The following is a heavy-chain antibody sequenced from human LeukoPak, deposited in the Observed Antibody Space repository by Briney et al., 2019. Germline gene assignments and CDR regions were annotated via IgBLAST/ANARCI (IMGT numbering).Heavy chain of an antibody. CDR1: GYTFTSYD. J-gene: IGHJ3*02. Sequence: ASVKVSCKASGYTFTSYDINWVRQATGQGLEWMGWMNPNSGNTGYAQKFQGRVTVTRNTSISTAYMELSSLISEDTAVYFCARGHPFSLRIPPDAFDIWGQGTMVTVSS. D-gene: IGHD2-21*01. CDR3: ARGHPFSLRIPPDAFDI. CDR2: MNPNSGNT. V-gene: IGHV1-8*01.